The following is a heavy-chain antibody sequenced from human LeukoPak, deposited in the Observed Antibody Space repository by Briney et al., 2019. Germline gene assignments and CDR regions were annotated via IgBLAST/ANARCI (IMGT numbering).Heavy chain of an antibody. D-gene: IGHD2-15*01. Sequence: GGSLRLSCVASGFTFSSYWMSWVRQAPGKGLEWVANIKQDGSEKYYVDSVKGRFTISRDNAKNSLYLQMNSLRAEDTAVYYCARDLIYLKYCSGGSCYPPGDAFDIWGQGTMVTVSS. CDR1: GFTFSSYW. J-gene: IGHJ3*02. V-gene: IGHV3-7*01. CDR3: ARDLIYLKYCSGGSCYPPGDAFDI. CDR2: IKQDGSEK.